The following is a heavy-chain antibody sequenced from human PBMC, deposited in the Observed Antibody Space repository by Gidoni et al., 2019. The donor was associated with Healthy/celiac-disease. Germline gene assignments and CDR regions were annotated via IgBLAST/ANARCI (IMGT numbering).Heavy chain of an antibody. J-gene: IGHJ4*02. D-gene: IGHD2-21*01. CDR3: AKGGDTLDY. V-gene: IGHV3-23*01. CDR2: ISGSGGST. Sequence: APGKGLEWVSAISGSGGSTYYADSVKGRFTISRDNSKNTLYLQMNSLRAEDTAVYYCAKGGDTLDYWGQGTLVTVSS.